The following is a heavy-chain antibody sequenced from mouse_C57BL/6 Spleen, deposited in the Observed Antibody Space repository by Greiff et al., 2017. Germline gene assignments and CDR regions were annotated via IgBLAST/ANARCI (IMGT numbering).Heavy chain of an antibody. J-gene: IGHJ1*03. CDR3: ASRSDDGGYFDV. CDR1: GYAFSSYW. V-gene: IGHV1-80*01. CDR2: IYPGDGDT. D-gene: IGHD1-2*01. Sequence: QVQLQQSGAELVKPGASVKISCKASGYAFSSYWMNWVKQRPGKGLEWIGQIYPGDGDTNYNGQFKGKATLTADKSSSTAYMQLSSRTSEDSAVYFYASRSDDGGYFDVWGTGTTVTVSS.